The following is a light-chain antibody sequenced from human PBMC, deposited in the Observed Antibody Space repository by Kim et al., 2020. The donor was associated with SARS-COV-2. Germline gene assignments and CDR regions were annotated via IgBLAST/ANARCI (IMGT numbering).Light chain of an antibody. CDR3: QQYDNSPQT. CDR2: GAS. V-gene: IGKV3-20*01. CDR1: QGLSSS. Sequence: EIVLTQSPGTLSLSPGERATLSCRASQGLSSSLAWYQQKPGQAPRLLIYGASSRATGIPDRFSGSGSGTDFTLTISRLEPEDFAVYYCQQYDNSPQTFGQGTKVDIK. J-gene: IGKJ1*01.